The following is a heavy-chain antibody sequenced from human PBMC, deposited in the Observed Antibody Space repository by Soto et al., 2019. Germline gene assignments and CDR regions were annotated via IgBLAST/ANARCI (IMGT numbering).Heavy chain of an antibody. CDR2: IIPIFGTA. CDR1: GGTFSSYA. V-gene: IGHV1-69*13. D-gene: IGHD1-26*01. CDR3: ARRVGGALYYFDY. J-gene: IGHJ4*02. Sequence: ASVKVSCKASGGTFSSYAISWVRQAPGQGLEWMGGIIPIFGTANYAQKFQGRVTITADESTSTAYMELSSLRSEDTAVYYCARRVGGALYYFDYWGQGTLVTVSS.